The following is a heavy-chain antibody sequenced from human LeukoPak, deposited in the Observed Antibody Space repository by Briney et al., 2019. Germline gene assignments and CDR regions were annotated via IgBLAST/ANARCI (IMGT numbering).Heavy chain of an antibody. Sequence: AGGSLRLSCAASGFTFSSYDMHWVRQATGKGLEWVSAIGTAGDPYYPGSVKGRFTISRENAKNSLYPQMNSLRAGDTAVYYCARGAEREFGELLSPLDYWGQGTLVTVSS. CDR2: IGTAGDP. V-gene: IGHV3-13*05. J-gene: IGHJ4*02. CDR3: ARGAEREFGELLSPLDY. D-gene: IGHD3-10*01. CDR1: GFTFSSYD.